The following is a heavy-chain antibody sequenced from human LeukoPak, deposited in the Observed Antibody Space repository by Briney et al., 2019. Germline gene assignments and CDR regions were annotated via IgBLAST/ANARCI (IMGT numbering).Heavy chain of an antibody. D-gene: IGHD3-3*01. Sequence: GRSLRLSCAASGFTFSSYGMHWVRQAPGKGLEWVAVISYDGSNKYYADSVKGRFTISRDNSKNTLYLQMNSLRAEDPAVYYCAKDWNFDYWGQGTLVTVSS. CDR3: AKDWNFDY. V-gene: IGHV3-30*18. CDR1: GFTFSSYG. CDR2: ISYDGSNK. J-gene: IGHJ4*02.